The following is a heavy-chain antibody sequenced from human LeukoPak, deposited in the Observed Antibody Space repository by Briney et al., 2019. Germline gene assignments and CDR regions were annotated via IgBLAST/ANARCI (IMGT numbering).Heavy chain of an antibody. Sequence: PGGSLRLPCAVSGFAFSSSWMTWVRQPPGKGLEWIGEVHLDGRTNYNPSLKSRLTISVDLSENHISLKLTSVTAADTAVYYCAREGGFFRPLDYSGQGTLVTVSS. CDR2: VHLDGRT. D-gene: IGHD6-25*01. CDR1: GFAFSSSW. CDR3: AREGGFFRPLDY. V-gene: IGHV4-4*02. J-gene: IGHJ4*02.